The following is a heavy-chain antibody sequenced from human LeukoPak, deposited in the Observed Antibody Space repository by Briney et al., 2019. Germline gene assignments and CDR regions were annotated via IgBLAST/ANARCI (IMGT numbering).Heavy chain of an antibody. Sequence: GGSLRLSCAASGFTFSSYAMSWVRQAPGKGLEWVSAISGSGSSTYYADSMKGRFTISRDNSKNTLYLQMNSLRAEDTAVYYCARYYDSSGYYGRHDYWGQGTLVTVSS. J-gene: IGHJ4*02. D-gene: IGHD3-22*01. CDR3: ARYYDSSGYYGRHDY. CDR2: ISGSGSST. V-gene: IGHV3-23*01. CDR1: GFTFSSYA.